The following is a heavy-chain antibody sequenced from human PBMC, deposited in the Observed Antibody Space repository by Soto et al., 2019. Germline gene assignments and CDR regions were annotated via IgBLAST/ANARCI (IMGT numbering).Heavy chain of an antibody. Sequence: QVQLVESGGGVVQPGRSLRLSCAASGFTFSRYDMHWVRQAPGKGLDWVAVIWYDGSNKYYADSVKGRFTISRDNSKNTLYLQMNSLRAEDTAVYYCARWDDYGEGSFDYWGQGTLVTVSS. CDR2: IWYDGSNK. J-gene: IGHJ4*02. CDR1: GFTFSRYD. CDR3: ARWDDYGEGSFDY. V-gene: IGHV3-33*01. D-gene: IGHD4-17*01.